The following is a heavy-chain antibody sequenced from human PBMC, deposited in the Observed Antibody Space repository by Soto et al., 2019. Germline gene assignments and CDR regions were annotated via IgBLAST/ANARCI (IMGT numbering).Heavy chain of an antibody. V-gene: IGHV3-30*18. CDR2: ISYDGSNK. Sequence: GGSLRLSCAASGFTFSSYGMHWVRQAPGKGLEWVAVISYDGSNKYYADSVKGRFTISRDNSKNTLYLQMNSLRAEDTAVYYCAKGGYYYDSSGGRDYYYYGMEVWGQGTTVTVSS. CDR1: GFTFSSYG. CDR3: AKGGYYYDSSGGRDYYYYGMEV. J-gene: IGHJ6*02. D-gene: IGHD3-22*01.